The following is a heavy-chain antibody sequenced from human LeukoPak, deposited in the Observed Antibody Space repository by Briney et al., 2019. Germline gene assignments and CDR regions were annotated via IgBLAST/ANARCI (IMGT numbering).Heavy chain of an antibody. Sequence: PSETLSLTCTVSGGSISSSSYYGGWIRQPPGEGREWIGSIYYSGRTYYHPSLKRRVTISVDTSKNQSSLKLSSVTAADTAVYYCARHLQSGYSSGWYGDWGQGTLVTVSS. CDR1: GGSISSSSYY. CDR3: ARHLQSGYSSGWYGD. D-gene: IGHD6-19*01. V-gene: IGHV4-39*01. J-gene: IGHJ4*02. CDR2: IYYSGRT.